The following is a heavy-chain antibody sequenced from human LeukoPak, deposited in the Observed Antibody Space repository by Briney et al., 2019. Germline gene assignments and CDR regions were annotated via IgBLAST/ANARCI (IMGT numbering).Heavy chain of an antibody. Sequence: HGASVKVSCKASGYTFTSYGISWVRQAPGQGLEWMGWISAYNGNTNYAQKLQGRVTMTTDTSTSTAYMELRSLRSEDTAVYYCARYMVVDDAFDIWGQGTMVTVSS. CDR2: ISAYNGNT. J-gene: IGHJ3*02. CDR3: ARYMVVDDAFDI. CDR1: GYTFTSYG. D-gene: IGHD2-21*01. V-gene: IGHV1-18*01.